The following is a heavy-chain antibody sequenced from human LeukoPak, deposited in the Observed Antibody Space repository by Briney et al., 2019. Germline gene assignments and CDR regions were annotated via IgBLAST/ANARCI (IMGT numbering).Heavy chain of an antibody. CDR2: ISYDGSNK. CDR1: GFTFSSYG. J-gene: IGHJ4*02. D-gene: IGHD3-22*01. V-gene: IGHV3-30*18. CDR3: AKDLYYYDSSGLPPDY. Sequence: GKSLRLSCAASGFTFSSYGMHWFRQAPGKGLEWVAVISYDGSNKYYADSVKGRFTISRDNSKNTLYLQMNSLRAEDTAVYYCAKDLYYYDSSGLPPDYWGQGTLVTVSS.